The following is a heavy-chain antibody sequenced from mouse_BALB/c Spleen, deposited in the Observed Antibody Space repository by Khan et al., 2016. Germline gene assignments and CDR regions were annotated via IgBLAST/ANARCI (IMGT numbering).Heavy chain of an antibody. V-gene: IGHV9-1*02. CDR1: GYTFTDYG. CDR2: INTYTGEP. Sequence: QIQLVQSGPELKKPGETVKISCKASGYTFTDYGMNWVKQAPGKGLQWMGWINTYTGEPTYADDFKGRFAFSLETSANTAYLQLNNLKNEDMATYFCARLRSANYWGQGTTLTVSS. D-gene: IGHD6-1*01. J-gene: IGHJ2*01. CDR3: ARLRSANY.